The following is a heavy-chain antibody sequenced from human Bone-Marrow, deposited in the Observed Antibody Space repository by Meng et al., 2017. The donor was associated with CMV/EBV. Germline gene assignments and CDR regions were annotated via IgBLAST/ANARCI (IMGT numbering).Heavy chain of an antibody. V-gene: IGHV3-11*01. Sequence: GFTFSDYYMSWIRQAPGKGLEWVSYISSSGSTIYYADSVKGRFTISRDNAKNSLYLQMNSLRAEDTAVYYCAGSSDYYGSGSPMFDPWGQGTLVTVSS. J-gene: IGHJ5*02. CDR3: AGSSDYYGSGSPMFDP. D-gene: IGHD3-10*01. CDR1: GFTFSDYY. CDR2: ISSSGSTI.